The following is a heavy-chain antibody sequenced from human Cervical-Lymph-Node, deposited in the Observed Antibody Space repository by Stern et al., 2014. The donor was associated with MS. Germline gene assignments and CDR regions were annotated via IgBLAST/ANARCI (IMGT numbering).Heavy chain of an antibody. CDR3: AKDRGQGDYDCCDGMDV. Sequence: VQLVQSGGGLVKPGGSLRLSCAASGFPFRHYSMNWVPQAPAKGLEWGSSISGGSTYIYYADSLKGRFTISRDNAKNSLYLQIHSLRAEDTAVYYCAKDRGQGDYDCCDGMDVWGQGTTVTVSS. J-gene: IGHJ6*02. D-gene: IGHD5-12*01. V-gene: IGHV3-21*01. CDR1: GFPFRHYS. CDR2: ISGGSTYI.